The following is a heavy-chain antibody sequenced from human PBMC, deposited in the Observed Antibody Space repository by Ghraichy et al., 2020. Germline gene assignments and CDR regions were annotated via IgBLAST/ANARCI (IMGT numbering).Heavy chain of an antibody. CDR2: IKQDGSEK. CDR1: GFTFSSYW. CDR3: AREGAYGSGSYYYMDV. J-gene: IGHJ6*03. D-gene: IGHD3-10*01. Sequence: GESLRLSCAASGFTFSSYWMSWVRQAPGKGLEWVANIKQDGSEKYYVDSVKGRFTISRDNAENSLYLQMNSLRAEDTAVYYCAREGAYGSGSYYYMDVWGKGTTVTVSS. V-gene: IGHV3-7*03.